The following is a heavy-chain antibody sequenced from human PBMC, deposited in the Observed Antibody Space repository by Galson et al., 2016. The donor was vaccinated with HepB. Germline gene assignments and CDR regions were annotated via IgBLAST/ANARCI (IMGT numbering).Heavy chain of an antibody. D-gene: IGHD1-1*01. V-gene: IGHV4-30-4*08. CDR1: GGSVTANGYY. CDR2: TYHTGVT. CDR3: ARPLLETIALGGAFDI. J-gene: IGHJ3*02. Sequence: TLSLTCTVSGGSVTANGYYWNWIRQFPGKGLEFIGYTYHTGVTYYNPSLKSRVSISLDTSKNQFSLRLTSVTAADTAVYFCARPLLETIALGGAFDIWGQGTMVTVSS.